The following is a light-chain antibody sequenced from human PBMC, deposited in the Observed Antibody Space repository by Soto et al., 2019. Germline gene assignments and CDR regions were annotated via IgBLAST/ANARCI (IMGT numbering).Light chain of an antibody. Sequence: QSALTQPASVSGSPGQSITISCTGTSSDVGGYNYVSWYQHHPGKAPKLMIYDVNNRPSGVSNRFSGSKSGNTASLTISGLQADDEADYYCSSYSSSSTLLVFGGGTKLTVL. CDR3: SSYSSSSTLLV. V-gene: IGLV2-14*03. CDR2: DVN. J-gene: IGLJ2*01. CDR1: SSDVGGYNY.